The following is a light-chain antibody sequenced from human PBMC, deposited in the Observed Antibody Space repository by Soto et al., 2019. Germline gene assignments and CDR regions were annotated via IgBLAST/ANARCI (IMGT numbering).Light chain of an antibody. CDR2: DAS. CDR3: QPRSNWPLT. CDR1: QSVSSY. V-gene: IGKV3-11*01. J-gene: IGKJ4*01. Sequence: PGERATLSCRASQSVSSYLAWYQQKPGQAPRLLIYDASNRATGIPARFSGSGSGTDFTLTISSLEPEDFAVYYCQPRSNWPLTFGGGTKVAIK.